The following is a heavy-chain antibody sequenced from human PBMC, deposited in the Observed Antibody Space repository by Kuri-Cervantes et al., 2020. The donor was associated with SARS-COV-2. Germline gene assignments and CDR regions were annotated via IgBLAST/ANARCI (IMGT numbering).Heavy chain of an antibody. D-gene: IGHD3-22*01. V-gene: IGHV3-21*01. CDR2: ISSSSSYI. CDR3: AREGYYGGSGFYDY. CDR1: GFTFSSYS. Sequence: GESLKISCTASGFTFSSYSMNWVRQAPGKGLEWVSSISSSSSYIYYADSVKGRFTISRDNAKNSLYLQMNSLRAEDTAVYYCAREGYYGGSGFYDYWGQGTLVTVSS. J-gene: IGHJ4*02.